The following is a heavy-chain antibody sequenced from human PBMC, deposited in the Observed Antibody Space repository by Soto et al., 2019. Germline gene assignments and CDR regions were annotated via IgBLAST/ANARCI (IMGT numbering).Heavy chain of an antibody. D-gene: IGHD2-8*01. CDR2: IYTSGST. Sequence: TVSGGSISSYYWSWIRQPAGKGLEWIGRIYTSGSTNYNPSLKSRVTMSVDTSKNQFSLKLSSVTAADTAVYYCARGQRGGMRHYYYYGMDVWGQGTTVTVSS. CDR1: GGSISSYY. J-gene: IGHJ6*02. V-gene: IGHV4-4*07. CDR3: ARGQRGGMRHYYYYGMDV.